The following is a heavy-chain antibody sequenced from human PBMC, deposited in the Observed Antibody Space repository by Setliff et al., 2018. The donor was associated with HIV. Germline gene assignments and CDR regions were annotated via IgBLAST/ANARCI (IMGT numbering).Heavy chain of an antibody. CDR2: ISGSGGTT. Sequence: GGSLRLSCTASGFTYSSYAMNWVRQAPGKGLEWVSTISGSGGTTDYADSVKGRFTISRDNVKNSLYLQMNSLRAEDTAVYYCARDPGRSYWYFDLWGRGTLVTVSS. V-gene: IGHV3-23*01. CDR1: GFTYSSYA. J-gene: IGHJ2*01. CDR3: ARDPGRSYWYFDL. D-gene: IGHD3-10*01.